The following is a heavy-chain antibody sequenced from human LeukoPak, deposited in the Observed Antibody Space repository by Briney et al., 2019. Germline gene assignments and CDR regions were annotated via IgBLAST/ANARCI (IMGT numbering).Heavy chain of an antibody. CDR1: GSTFDDYG. V-gene: IGHV3-43D*04. D-gene: IGHD1-26*01. CDR2: ITWDGGRT. CDR3: VKGGSYYGYFDY. Sequence: GGSLRLSCAASGSTFDDYGMHWVRQAPGKGLEWVSLITWDGGRTYYADSVKGRFTISRDNSKNSLYLHMNSLRPEDTALYYCVKGGSYYGYFDYWGQGTLVTVSS. J-gene: IGHJ4*02.